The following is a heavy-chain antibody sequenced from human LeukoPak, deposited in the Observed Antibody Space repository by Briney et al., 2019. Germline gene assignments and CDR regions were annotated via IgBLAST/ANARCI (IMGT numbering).Heavy chain of an antibody. CDR3: AKDQGTAIFGMIIPDWYFDL. J-gene: IGHJ2*01. CDR2: IWYDGSNK. Sequence: PGRSLRLSCAASGFTFSTYGMHWVRQAPGKGLEWVAVIWYDGSNKNYADSVKGRFTVSRDNSKNTLYLQMNSLRAEDTAVYYCAKDQGTAIFGMIIPDWYFDLWGRGTLVTVSS. CDR1: GFTFSTYG. V-gene: IGHV3-33*06. D-gene: IGHD3-3*01.